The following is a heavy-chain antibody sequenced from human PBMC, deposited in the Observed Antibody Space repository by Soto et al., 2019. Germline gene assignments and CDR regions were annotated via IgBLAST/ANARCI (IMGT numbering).Heavy chain of an antibody. V-gene: IGHV4-39*07. J-gene: IGHJ4*01. D-gene: IGHD6-19*01. Sequence: SEPLALTECISRGSITHNSYFWGWIRQPPGKGLEWIGYIYYSGTTYYNPSLKSRVTMSVDTSKNQFSLKLTSVTAVDTAVYYCARHDGFSSGWIFDYWGHGTLVTVSS. CDR3: ARHDGFSSGWIFDY. CDR2: IYYSGTT. CDR1: RGSITHNSYF.